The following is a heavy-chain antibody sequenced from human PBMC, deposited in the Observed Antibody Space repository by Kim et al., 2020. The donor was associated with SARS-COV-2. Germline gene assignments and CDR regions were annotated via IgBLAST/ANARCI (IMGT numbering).Heavy chain of an antibody. CDR1: GGSISSGGYY. J-gene: IGHJ4*02. CDR3: AREHCSSTSCHYYFDY. CDR2: IYYSGST. Sequence: SETLSLTCTVSGGSISSGGYYWSWIRQHPGKGLEWIGYIYYSGSTYYNPSLKSRVTISVDTSKNQFSLKLSSVTAADTAVYYCAREHCSSTSCHYYFDYWGQGTLVTVSS. V-gene: IGHV4-31*03. D-gene: IGHD2-2*01.